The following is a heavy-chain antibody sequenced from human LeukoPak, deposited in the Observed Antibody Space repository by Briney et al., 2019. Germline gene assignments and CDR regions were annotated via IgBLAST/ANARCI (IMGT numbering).Heavy chain of an antibody. CDR3: AKARYNSGWYDD. Sequence: SCAASGFTFSSYAMSWVRQAPGKGLEWVSVIGGSSATTYYADSGKGRFTISRDNSKNMLYLQMSSLRAEDTAVYYCAKARYNSGWYDDWGQGTLVTVSS. D-gene: IGHD6-13*01. V-gene: IGHV3-23*01. CDR1: GFTFSSYA. J-gene: IGHJ4*02. CDR2: IGGSSATT.